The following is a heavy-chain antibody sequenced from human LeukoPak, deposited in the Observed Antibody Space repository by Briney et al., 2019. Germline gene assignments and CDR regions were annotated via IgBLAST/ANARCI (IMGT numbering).Heavy chain of an antibody. CDR2: IYYGGST. CDR3: ARVNSGSYDDPVFDY. CDR1: GGSISSYY. V-gene: IGHV4-59*01. J-gene: IGHJ4*02. D-gene: IGHD1-26*01. Sequence: SETLSLTCTVSGGSISSYYWSWIRQPPGKGLEWIGYIYYGGSTNYNPSLKSRVTISVDTSKNQFSLKLSSVTAADTAVYYCARVNSGSYDDPVFDYWGQGTLVTVSS.